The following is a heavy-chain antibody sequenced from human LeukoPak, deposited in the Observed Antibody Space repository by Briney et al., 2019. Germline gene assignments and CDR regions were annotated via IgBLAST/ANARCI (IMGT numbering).Heavy chain of an antibody. CDR3: ARELGRNAFDV. CDR2: ISPDNGGT. D-gene: IGHD3-10*01. V-gene: IGHV1-2*02. Sequence: ASVKVSCKASGYTFSHNHMYWIRQAPGQGLECIGWISPDNGGTNYAQKFQGRITMTGDTSISTGYMELSSLTSDDTAIYFCARELGRNAFDVWGQGTLVTVSS. CDR1: GYTFSHNH. J-gene: IGHJ3*01.